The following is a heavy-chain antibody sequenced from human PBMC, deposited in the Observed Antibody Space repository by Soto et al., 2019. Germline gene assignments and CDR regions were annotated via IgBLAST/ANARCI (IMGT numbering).Heavy chain of an antibody. Sequence: QLQLQESGPGLVKPSETLSLTCTVSGGSISSSSYYWGWIRQPPGKGLEWIGSIYYSGSTYYNPSLKSRVTISVDTSKNQFSLKLSAVTAADTAVYYCARTLAGSGWYGKKFFDYWGQGTLVTVSS. V-gene: IGHV4-39*01. CDR3: ARTLAGSGWYGKKFFDY. CDR1: GGSISSSSYY. J-gene: IGHJ4*02. D-gene: IGHD6-19*01. CDR2: IYYSGST.